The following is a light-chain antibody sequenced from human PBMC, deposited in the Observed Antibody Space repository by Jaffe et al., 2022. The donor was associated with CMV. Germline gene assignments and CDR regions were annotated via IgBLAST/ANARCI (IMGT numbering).Light chain of an antibody. CDR3: QQRSNWPLT. V-gene: IGKV3-11*01. CDR1: QSVSSY. Sequence: EIVLTQSPGTLSLSPGERATLSCRASQSVSSYLAWYQQKPGQAPRLLIYGASNRATGIPVRFSGGGSGTGFTLIISSLEPEDSAVYYCQQRSNWPLTFGGGTKVEIK. J-gene: IGKJ4*01. CDR2: GAS.